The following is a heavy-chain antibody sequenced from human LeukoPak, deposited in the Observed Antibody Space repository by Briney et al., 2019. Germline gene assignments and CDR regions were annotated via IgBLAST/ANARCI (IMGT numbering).Heavy chain of an antibody. J-gene: IGHJ3*02. CDR2: ISGSGGST. CDR1: GVTFSSYA. D-gene: IGHD6-13*01. CDR3: AKDQSSSWSIDAFDI. Sequence: GGSLRLSCAASGVTFSSYAMSWVRQAPGKGLEWVGAISGSGGSTYYAASVKGRFTISTDNSKNTLYLQINSLRAEHTAVYYWAKDQSSSWSIDAFDIWGQGTMVTVSS. V-gene: IGHV3-23*01.